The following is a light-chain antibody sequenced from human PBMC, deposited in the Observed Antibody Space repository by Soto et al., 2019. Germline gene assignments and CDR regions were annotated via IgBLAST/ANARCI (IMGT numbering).Light chain of an antibody. CDR2: DAS. CDR3: QQRGSWPQLT. Sequence: DILLTQSPATLSLSRGERATLSCRASQSVGSSLAWFQQKPGQPPRLLIYDASNRATGIPARFSGSGSGTDFTLTISSLEPEDFAVYYCQQRGSWPQLTFGGGTKVDIK. CDR1: QSVGSS. J-gene: IGKJ4*01. V-gene: IGKV3-11*01.